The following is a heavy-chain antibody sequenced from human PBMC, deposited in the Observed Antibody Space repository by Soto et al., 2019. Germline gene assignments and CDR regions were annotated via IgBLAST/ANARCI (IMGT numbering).Heavy chain of an antibody. CDR1: GFTFSSYG. Sequence: QVQLVESGGGVVQPGRSLRLSCAASGFTFSSYGMHWVRQAPGKGLEWVAVIWYDGSNKYYADSVKGRFTISRDNSKNTLYLQMNSLRAEDTAVYYCARASYLTYYDILTGYSRFDYWGQGTLVTVSS. CDR3: ARASYLTYYDILTGYSRFDY. CDR2: IWYDGSNK. J-gene: IGHJ4*02. D-gene: IGHD3-9*01. V-gene: IGHV3-33*01.